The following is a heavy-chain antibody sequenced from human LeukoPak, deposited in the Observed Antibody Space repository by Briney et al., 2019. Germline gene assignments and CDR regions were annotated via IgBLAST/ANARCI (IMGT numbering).Heavy chain of an antibody. V-gene: IGHV3-23*01. CDR1: GFTFSTYA. J-gene: IGHJ4*02. CDR2: ISGSGGNT. CDR3: ARVNSNHYYDSSGYDGY. Sequence: PGGSLRLSCAASGFTFSTYAMSWVRQAPGKGLEWVSGISGSGGNTYYADSVKGRFTISRDNAKNSLYLQMNSLRAEDTAVYYCARVNSNHYYDSSGYDGYWGQGTLVTVSS. D-gene: IGHD3-22*01.